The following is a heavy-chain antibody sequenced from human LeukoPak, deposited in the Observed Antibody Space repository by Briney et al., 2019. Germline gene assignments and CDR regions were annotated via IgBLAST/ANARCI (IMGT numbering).Heavy chain of an antibody. J-gene: IGHJ4*02. CDR3: AREPGGYGSRRFDY. V-gene: IGHV4-39*07. CDR1: GGSISSSSYY. Sequence: SETLSLTCTVSGGSISSSSYYWGWIRQPPGKGLEWIGSIYSSGYTYYNPSLKSRVTISVDTSENQFSLKVSTVTAADTAVYYCAREPGGYGSRRFDYWGQGTLVTVSS. D-gene: IGHD5-12*01. CDR2: IYSSGYT.